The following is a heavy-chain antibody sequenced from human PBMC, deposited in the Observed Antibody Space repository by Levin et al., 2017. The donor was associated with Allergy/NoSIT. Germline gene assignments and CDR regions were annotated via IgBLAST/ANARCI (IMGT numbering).Heavy chain of an antibody. CDR2: VYYSGST. Sequence: SETLSLTCTVSGGSVSSGSYYWNWIRQPPGKGLEWIGYVYYSGSTNYNPSLQSRVTISVDTSKNQFSLKLSSVTAADTAVYYCARWDYYGSGSSHSSASLISRHMDVWGKGTTVTVSS. CDR3: ARWDYYGSGSSHSSASLISRHMDV. J-gene: IGHJ6*04. D-gene: IGHD3-10*01. V-gene: IGHV4-61*01. CDR1: GGSVSSGSYY.